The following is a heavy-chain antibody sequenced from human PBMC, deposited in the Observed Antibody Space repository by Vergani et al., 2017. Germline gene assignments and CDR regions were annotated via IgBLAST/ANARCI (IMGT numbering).Heavy chain of an antibody. CDR2: ISYDGNTK. CDR3: AKVGREVGAPYYYGMDV. Sequence: QVQLVESGGGVVQPGRSLRLSCAASGFTFSSYGMHWVRQAPGKGLEWVAVISYDGNTKYYADSVKGRFTISRDNSKNTLYLQMNSLRAEDTAVFHCAKVGREVGAPYYYGMDVWGQGTTVTVSS. V-gene: IGHV3-30*18. J-gene: IGHJ6*02. D-gene: IGHD1-26*01. CDR1: GFTFSSYG.